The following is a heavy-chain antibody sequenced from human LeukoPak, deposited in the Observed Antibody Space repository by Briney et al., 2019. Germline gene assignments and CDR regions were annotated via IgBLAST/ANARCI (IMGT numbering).Heavy chain of an antibody. CDR2: IKFDGIQE. D-gene: IGHD3-22*01. J-gene: IGHJ4*02. CDR1: GFSLSSYG. Sequence: GGPLRLSCAASGFSLSSYGMNWVRQAPGKGLEWVGGIKFDGIQEFYADSVKGRFTVSKDTSKNTLHLQMDSLRAEDTAVYYCASGSLGHYYDSSGYEYWGQGTLVTVSS. CDR3: ASGSLGHYYDSSGYEY. V-gene: IGHV3-33*05.